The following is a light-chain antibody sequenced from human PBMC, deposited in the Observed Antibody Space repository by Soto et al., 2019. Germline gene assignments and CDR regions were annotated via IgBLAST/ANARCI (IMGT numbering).Light chain of an antibody. Sequence: EVAFTRHPGILSMSQGETAPLSCRDSQRDSNNYLAWYQQKPGQAPRLLIYGASNRATSIPDRFSGSGSGTDFTLTSSILDPEDFAFYYYQHDGSSGTFGQGTKVDIK. J-gene: IGKJ1*01. CDR1: QRDSNNY. CDR2: GAS. CDR3: QHDGSSGT. V-gene: IGKV3-20*01.